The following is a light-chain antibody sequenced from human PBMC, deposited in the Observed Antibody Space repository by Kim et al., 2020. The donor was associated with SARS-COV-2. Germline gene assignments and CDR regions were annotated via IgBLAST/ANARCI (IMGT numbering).Light chain of an antibody. CDR2: DAS. J-gene: IGKJ1*01. V-gene: IGKV1-5*01. CDR1: QSINSR. Sequence: GDRVTITCRASQSINSRLAWYQQKPGKAPKLLIYDASSLQSGVPSRFAGSGSGTEFTLTISSLQPDDFATYYCQQYKSYPTFGQGTKVDIK. CDR3: QQYKSYPT.